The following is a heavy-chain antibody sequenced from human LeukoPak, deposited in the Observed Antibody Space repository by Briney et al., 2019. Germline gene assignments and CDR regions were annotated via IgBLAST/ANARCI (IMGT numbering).Heavy chain of an antibody. CDR3: AKGIYYGSGTPIDY. J-gene: IGHJ4*02. D-gene: IGHD3-10*01. CDR1: GFPFSSYA. Sequence: GGSLRLSCAASGFPFSSYAMTWVRQAPGKGLEGVSGISRGGGNTYYADSVKGRFTISRDNSKNALYLQMNSLRAEDTAIYYCAKGIYYGSGTPIDYWGQGTLVTVSS. V-gene: IGHV3-23*01. CDR2: ISRGGGNT.